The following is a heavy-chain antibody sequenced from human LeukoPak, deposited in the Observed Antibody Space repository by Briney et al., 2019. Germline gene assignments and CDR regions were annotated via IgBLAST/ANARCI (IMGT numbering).Heavy chain of an antibody. Sequence: GGSLRLSCAASGFTVSSNYMSWVRHAPGKGLEWLSVIYSGGSTYYADSVKGRFTISRDNSKNTLYLQMNSLRAEDTAVYYCARLYCSGGSCYLDYWGQGTLVTVSS. CDR1: GFTVSSNY. V-gene: IGHV3-53*01. J-gene: IGHJ4*02. CDR2: IYSGGST. D-gene: IGHD2-15*01. CDR3: ARLYCSGGSCYLDY.